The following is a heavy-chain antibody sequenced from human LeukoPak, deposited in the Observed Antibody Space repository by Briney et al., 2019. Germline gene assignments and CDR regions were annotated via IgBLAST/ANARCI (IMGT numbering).Heavy chain of an antibody. CDR1: GFTFSTYW. V-gene: IGHV3-7*01. D-gene: IGHD2-2*01. Sequence: GGSLRLSCVASGFTFSTYWMNRVRQAPGKGLEGVANIKQDGSEKDYVDSVKGRFTISRDNTKNSLVLQMNSLRAEDTAVYFCARDPRVGYCSSSTCQGGYNYFDPWGQGTLVIVSS. CDR2: IKQDGSEK. J-gene: IGHJ5*02. CDR3: ARDPRVGYCSSSTCQGGYNYFDP.